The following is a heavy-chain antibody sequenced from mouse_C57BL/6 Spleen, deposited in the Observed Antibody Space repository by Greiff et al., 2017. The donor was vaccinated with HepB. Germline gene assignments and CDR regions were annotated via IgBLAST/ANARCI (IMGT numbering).Heavy chain of an antibody. Sequence: EVQLQQSGPELVKPGASVKISCKASGYTFTDYYMNWVKQSHGKSLEWIGDINPNNGGTSYNQKFKGKATLTVDKSSSTAYMELRSLTSEDSAVYYCSTIYYYGSLDYWGQGTTLTVSS. J-gene: IGHJ2*01. CDR2: INPNNGGT. V-gene: IGHV1-26*01. CDR3: STIYYYGSLDY. CDR1: GYTFTDYY. D-gene: IGHD1-1*01.